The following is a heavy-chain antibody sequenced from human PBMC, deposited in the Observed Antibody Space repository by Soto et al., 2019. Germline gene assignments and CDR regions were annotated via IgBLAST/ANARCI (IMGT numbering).Heavy chain of an antibody. CDR3: ATAPSQTVAGIGNP. J-gene: IGHJ5*02. Sequence: ASVKVSRKVSGYTLTELSMHWVRQAPGKGLEWMGGFDPEDGETIYAQKFQGRVTMTEDTSTDTAYMELSSLRSEDAAVYYCATAPSQTVAGIGNPWGQGTLVTVSS. CDR1: GYTLTELS. CDR2: FDPEDGET. V-gene: IGHV1-24*01. D-gene: IGHD6-19*01.